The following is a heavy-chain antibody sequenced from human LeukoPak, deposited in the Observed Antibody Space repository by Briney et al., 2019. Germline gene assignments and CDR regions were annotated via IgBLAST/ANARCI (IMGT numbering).Heavy chain of an antibody. CDR2: IGSSSSDI. J-gene: IGHJ4*02. CDR1: GFTFSSYS. Sequence: GGSLRLSCAASGFTFSSYSMNWVRQAPGRGLEWVSSIGSSSSDIYYADSVKGRFAISRDNAKNSLYLQMNNLRAEDTAVYHCARRYYDSSGYDYWGQGTLVTVSS. CDR3: ARRYYDSSGYDY. D-gene: IGHD3-22*01. V-gene: IGHV3-21*01.